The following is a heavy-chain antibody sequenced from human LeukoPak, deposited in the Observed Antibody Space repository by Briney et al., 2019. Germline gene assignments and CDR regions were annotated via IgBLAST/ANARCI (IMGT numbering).Heavy chain of an antibody. CDR1: GFTFSTYA. CDR3: AKALEQETVIALDS. CDR2: ISGSGGST. V-gene: IGHV3-23*01. J-gene: IGHJ4*02. Sequence: PGGSLRLSCAASGFTFSTYAVSWVRRAPGKGLEWVSAISGSGGSTYYADSVKGRFTISRDNSKNTLYLQMNSLRAEDTSIYFCAKALEQETVIALDSWGQGTLVTVSS. D-gene: IGHD6-13*01.